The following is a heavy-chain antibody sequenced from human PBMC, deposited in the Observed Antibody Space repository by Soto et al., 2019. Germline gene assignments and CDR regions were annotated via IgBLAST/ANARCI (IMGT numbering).Heavy chain of an antibody. D-gene: IGHD6-13*01. Sequence: GGYLRLSSEDSGFTFSSYAMSWVRQAPGKGLEWVSAISGSGGSTYYADSVKGRFNISRGNSKNTLYLQTNSLRAEDTAVYYCAKGIAAAGPRGMDVWGQGTTVTLSS. J-gene: IGHJ6*02. CDR1: GFTFSSYA. CDR2: ISGSGGST. V-gene: IGHV3-23*01. CDR3: AKGIAAAGPRGMDV.